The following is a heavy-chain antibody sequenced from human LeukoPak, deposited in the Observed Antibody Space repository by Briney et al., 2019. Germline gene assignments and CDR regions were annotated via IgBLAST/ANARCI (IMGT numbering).Heavy chain of an antibody. CDR3: ARRTTGTGPFDY. CDR2: IYYRGST. J-gene: IGHJ4*02. CDR1: GGSISSYY. D-gene: IGHD1-1*01. Sequence: SETLSPTCTVSGGSISSYYWSWIRQPPGKGLEWIAYIYYRGSTNYNPSLKSRVTISVDTSKNQFSLKLSSVTAPDTAVYYCARRTTGTGPFDYWGQGTLVTVSS. V-gene: IGHV4-59*08.